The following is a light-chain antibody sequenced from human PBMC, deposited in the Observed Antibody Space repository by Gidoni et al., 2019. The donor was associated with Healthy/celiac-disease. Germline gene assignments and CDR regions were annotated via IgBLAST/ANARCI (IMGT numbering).Light chain of an antibody. J-gene: IGLJ1*01. CDR3: QAWDSSTASYV. V-gene: IGLV3-1*01. CDR2: QDS. Sequence: SYELTQPPSVSVSPGQTATITCSGDKLGDKYACWYQQKPGQSPVLVIYQDSKRPAGIPERFSGSNSGNTATLTISGTQAMDEADYYCQAWDSSTASYVVGTGTKFTVL. CDR1: KLGDKY.